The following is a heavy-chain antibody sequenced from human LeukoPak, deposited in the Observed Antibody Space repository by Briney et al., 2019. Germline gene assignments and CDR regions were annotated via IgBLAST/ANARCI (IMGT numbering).Heavy chain of an antibody. D-gene: IGHD3-10*01. V-gene: IGHV3-30*02. J-gene: IGHJ5*02. Sequence: PGGSLRLSCAASGFTFSSYGMHWVRQAPGKGLEWVAFIRYDGSNKYYADSVKGRFTISRDNSKNTLYLQMNSLRAEDTAVYYFAKDRLLWSQGKFDPWGQGTLVTVSS. CDR1: GFTFSSYG. CDR3: AKDRLLWSQGKFDP. CDR2: IRYDGSNK.